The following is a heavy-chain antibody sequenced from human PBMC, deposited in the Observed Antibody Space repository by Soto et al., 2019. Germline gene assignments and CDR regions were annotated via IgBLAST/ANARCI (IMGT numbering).Heavy chain of an antibody. CDR3: ARARRIGTNYYYGMDV. CDR1: GYTFTIYA. J-gene: IGHJ6*02. Sequence: ASVKVSCKASGYTFTIYAMHWVRQSPVQRLEWMGCINAGNGNTKYSQKFQGRVTITRDTSASTAYMELSSLRSEDTAVYYCARARRIGTNYYYGMDVWGQGTTVTVSS. V-gene: IGHV1-3*01. D-gene: IGHD1-1*01. CDR2: INAGNGNT.